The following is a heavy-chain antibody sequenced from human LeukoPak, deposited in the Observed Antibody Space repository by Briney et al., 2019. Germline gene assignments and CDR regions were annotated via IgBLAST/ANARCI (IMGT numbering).Heavy chain of an antibody. CDR3: AKGRISGDAGLDY. CDR1: GFTFSSYA. J-gene: IGHJ4*02. CDR2: ISGSGGDT. Sequence: GGSLRLSCAASGFTFSSYAMSWVRQAPGQGLEWVSSISGSGGDTYYGDSVKGRFTISRDNSKNTLYLQVNSLRAEDTAVFYCAKGRISGDAGLDYWGQGTLVTVSS. D-gene: IGHD6-13*01. V-gene: IGHV3-23*01.